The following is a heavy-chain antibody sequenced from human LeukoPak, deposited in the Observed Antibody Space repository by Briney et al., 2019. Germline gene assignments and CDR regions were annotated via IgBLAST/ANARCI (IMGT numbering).Heavy chain of an antibody. Sequence: PGGSLRLSCAASGFTFSSYAMSWVRQAPGKGLEWVSSVSGSGDSTYYADTVKGRFTISRDNSKNTMYLQMNSLGAEDTAVYYCAKGYYGSGKFFAPWGQGTLVTVSS. J-gene: IGHJ5*02. CDR1: GFTFSSYA. V-gene: IGHV3-23*01. CDR2: VSGSGDST. D-gene: IGHD3-10*01. CDR3: AKGYYGSGKFFAP.